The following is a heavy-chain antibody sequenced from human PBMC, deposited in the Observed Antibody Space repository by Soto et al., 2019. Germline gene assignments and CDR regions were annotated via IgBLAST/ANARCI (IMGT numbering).Heavy chain of an antibody. D-gene: IGHD3-3*01. Sequence: EVQLVESGGGLVQPGGSLRLSCAASGFTFNNFWMHWVRQAPGKGLEWVANIKENGNELYYVDSVKGRFTISRDNAQSSLYLQMNSLRAEDTAVYYCARSLYYDFWGDHWGQGTLVTVSS. CDR2: IKENGNEL. V-gene: IGHV3-7*03. CDR3: ARSLYYDFWGDH. J-gene: IGHJ4*02. CDR1: GFTFNNFW.